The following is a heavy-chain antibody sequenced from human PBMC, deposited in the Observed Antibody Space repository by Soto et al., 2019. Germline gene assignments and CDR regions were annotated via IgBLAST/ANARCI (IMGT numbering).Heavy chain of an antibody. CDR1: GYNFATDW. CDR2: IYPADSDT. V-gene: IGHV5-51*01. D-gene: IGHD5-18*01. J-gene: IGHJ6*02. CDR3: ARYWHSYSLNYYRGMDV. Sequence: GESLKISCKGSGYNFATDWIGWVRQMPGKGLECMGTIYPADSDTRYSPSFQGQVTISADKSISTAYLQWSSLKASDTAMYYCARYWHSYSLNYYRGMDVWGQGTTVTVSS.